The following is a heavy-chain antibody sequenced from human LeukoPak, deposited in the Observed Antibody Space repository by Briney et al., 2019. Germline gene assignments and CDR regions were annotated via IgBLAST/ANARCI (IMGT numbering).Heavy chain of an antibody. CDR2: ITSSSSYI. Sequence: PVGSLRLSCTASGVTSTAYSMNSGRQGPGEGLERVSSITSSSSYIFYVDSVKGRFTMSRDNAKNSLHLQMDSLRAEDSAVYYCARSATSSSSRINWFDAWGQGALVTVSS. D-gene: IGHD6-6*01. J-gene: IGHJ5*02. CDR3: ARSATSSSSRINWFDA. CDR1: GVTSTAYS. V-gene: IGHV3-21*01.